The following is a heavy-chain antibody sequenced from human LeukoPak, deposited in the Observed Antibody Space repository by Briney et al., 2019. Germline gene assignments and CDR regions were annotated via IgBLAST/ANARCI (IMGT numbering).Heavy chain of an antibody. V-gene: IGHV1-3*01. J-gene: IGHJ3*02. CDR2: ISAYNDDR. Sequence: ASVKVSCKASGYTFTTYAIHWVRQAPGQRLEWMGWISAYNDDRKYSPKFQGTVTITTDTSASTAYLELSSLRSEDTAVYYCARDRSSFSYAFDIWGQGTMVTVSS. CDR3: ARDRSSFSYAFDI. CDR1: GYTFTTYA. D-gene: IGHD6-6*01.